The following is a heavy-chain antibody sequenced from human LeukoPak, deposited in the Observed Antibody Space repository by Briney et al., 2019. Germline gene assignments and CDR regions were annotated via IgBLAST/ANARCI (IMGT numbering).Heavy chain of an antibody. CDR3: ARDGQYYYDSSGYSPFDI. CDR1: GFTFSSYW. D-gene: IGHD3-22*01. CDR2: ISGSGGST. Sequence: GGSLRLSCAASGFTFSSYWMSWVRQAPGKGLEWVSAISGSGGSTYYADSVKGRFTISRDNSKNTLYLQMNSLRAEDTAVYYCARDGQYYYDSSGYSPFDIWGQGTTVTVSS. J-gene: IGHJ3*02. V-gene: IGHV3-23*01.